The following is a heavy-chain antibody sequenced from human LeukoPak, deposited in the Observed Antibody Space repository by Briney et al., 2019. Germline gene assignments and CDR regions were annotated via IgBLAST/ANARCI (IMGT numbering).Heavy chain of an antibody. J-gene: IGHJ6*03. CDR2: IYPGDSDT. V-gene: IGHV5-51*01. Sequence: GESLKISFKGSGYSFTSYWIGWVRPMPGKGMEWMGIIYPGDSDTRYSPSFQGQVTISAHKSISTAYLQWSSLKASDTAMYYCARQDGSTSHYYYMDVWGKGTTVTVSS. D-gene: IGHD2-2*01. CDR3: ARQDGSTSHYYYMDV. CDR1: GYSFTSYW.